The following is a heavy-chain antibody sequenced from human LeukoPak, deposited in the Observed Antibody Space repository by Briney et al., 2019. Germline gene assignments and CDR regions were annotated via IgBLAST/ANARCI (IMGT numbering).Heavy chain of an antibody. J-gene: IGHJ3*02. V-gene: IGHV3-30*18. D-gene: IGHD1-26*01. CDR1: GYTFTGYY. CDR3: AKLSGSYSASAFDI. Sequence: SCKASGYTFTGYYMHWVRQAPGKGLEWVAVISYDGSNKYYADSVKGRFTISRDNSKNTLYLQMNSLRAEDTAVYYCAKLSGSYSASAFDIWGQGTMVTVSS. CDR2: ISYDGSNK.